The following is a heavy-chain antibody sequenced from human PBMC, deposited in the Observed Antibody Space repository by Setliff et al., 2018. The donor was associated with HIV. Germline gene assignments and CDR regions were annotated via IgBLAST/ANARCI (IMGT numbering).Heavy chain of an antibody. CDR3: ARGAYYYDTSGYPRDPFDL. J-gene: IGHJ3*01. D-gene: IGHD3-22*01. Sequence: SVKVSCKISGYTLTEVSVHWVRQAPGKGLEWMGRVDPEDGDTLYAERFQGRVTISADTSISTASMELSRLRSDDTAVYYCARGAYYYDTSGYPRDPFDLWGQGTMVTVSS. CDR1: GYTLTEVS. CDR2: VDPEDGDT. V-gene: IGHV1-24*01.